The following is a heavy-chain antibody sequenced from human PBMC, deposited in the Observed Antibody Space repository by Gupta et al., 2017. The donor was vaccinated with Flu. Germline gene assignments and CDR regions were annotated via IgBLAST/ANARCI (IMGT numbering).Heavy chain of an antibody. J-gene: IGHJ6*02. V-gene: IGHV3-11*01. Sequence: QVQLVASGGGLVKPGGSLRLSCAASGFTFSDYYMSWIRQAPGKGLEWVSYISSSGSTIYYADSVKGRFTISRDNAKNSLYLQMNSLRAEDTAVYYCARTDYSSYYYYYYYGMDVWGQGTTVTVSS. CDR1: GFTFSDYY. CDR2: ISSSGSTI. CDR3: ARTDYSSYYYYYYYGMDV. D-gene: IGHD4-11*01.